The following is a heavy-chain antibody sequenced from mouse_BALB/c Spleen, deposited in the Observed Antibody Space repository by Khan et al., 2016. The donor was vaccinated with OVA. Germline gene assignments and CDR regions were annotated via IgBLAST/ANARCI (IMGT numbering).Heavy chain of an antibody. CDR3: AKGVWSYYYTLDY. CDR1: GFSLSDYG. CDR2: IWGGGST. Sequence: QVQLKESGPGLVAPSQNLSLTCTVSGFSLSDYGVSRIRQPPGKGLEWLGVIWGGGSTYYNSDLKSRLSISKDNSKSQVFLKMSSLQSDDTAMFYCAKGVWSYYYTLDYWGQGTSVTVSS. J-gene: IGHJ4*01. V-gene: IGHV2-6-5*01.